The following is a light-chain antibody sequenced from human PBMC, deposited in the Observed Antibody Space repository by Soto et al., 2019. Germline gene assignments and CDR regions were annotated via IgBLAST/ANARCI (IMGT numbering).Light chain of an antibody. CDR3: CSYTSSITYV. CDR1: SSDVGGYNY. V-gene: IGLV2-14*01. CDR2: EVS. J-gene: IGLJ1*01. Sequence: QPALNQPASVSGSPGQSITISCTGTSSDVGGYNYVSWYQQHPGKAPKLMIYEVSYRPSGVSDRFSGSKSGNTASLTISGLQAEDEADYYCCSYTSSITYVFGTGTKLTVL.